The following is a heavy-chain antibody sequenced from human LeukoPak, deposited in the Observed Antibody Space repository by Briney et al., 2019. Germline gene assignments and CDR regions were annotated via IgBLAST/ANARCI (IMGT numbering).Heavy chain of an antibody. J-gene: IGHJ4*02. V-gene: IGHV4-59*01. CDR3: AREREGDFDY. CDR2: IYYSGST. D-gene: IGHD5-24*01. CDR1: GGSISSYY. Sequence: SETLSLTCTVSGGSISSYYWSWIRQPPGKGLEWIGYIYYSGSTNYNPSLKSRVTISVDTSKNQFSLKLSSVTAADTPVYYCAREREGDFDYWGQGALVTVSS.